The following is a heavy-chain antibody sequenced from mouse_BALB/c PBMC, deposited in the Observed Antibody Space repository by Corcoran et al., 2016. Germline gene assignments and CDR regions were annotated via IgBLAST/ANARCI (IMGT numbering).Heavy chain of an antibody. Sequence: EVQLQQSGPELVMPGASVKMSCNASGYTFTSYVMHWVKQKPGQGLEWIGYINPYNDGTKYNEKFKGKATLTSDKSSSTAYMELSSLTSEDSAVYYCAGAQLGQYFDVWGAGTTVTVSS. CDR3: AGAQLGQYFDV. V-gene: IGHV1S136*01. J-gene: IGHJ1*01. D-gene: IGHD4-1*02. CDR2: INPYNDGT. CDR1: GYTFTSYV.